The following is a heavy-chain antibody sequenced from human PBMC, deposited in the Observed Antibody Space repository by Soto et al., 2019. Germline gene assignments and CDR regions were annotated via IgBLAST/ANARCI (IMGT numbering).Heavy chain of an antibody. Sequence: TLVNPTQTLTLTCTFSGFSLSTSGMCVSWIRQPPGKALEWLALIDWDDDKYYSTSLKTRLTISKDTSKNQVVLTMTNMDPVDTATYYCARIPMYYYDSSGYYARGMDVWGQGTTVTVSS. V-gene: IGHV2-70*01. J-gene: IGHJ6*02. CDR1: GFSLSTSGMC. CDR2: IDWDDDK. D-gene: IGHD3-22*01. CDR3: ARIPMYYYDSSGYYARGMDV.